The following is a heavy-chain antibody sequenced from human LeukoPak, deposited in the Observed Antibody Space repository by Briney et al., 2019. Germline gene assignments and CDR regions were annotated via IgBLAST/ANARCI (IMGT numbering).Heavy chain of an antibody. CDR2: IYYSGST. D-gene: IGHD3-10*01. V-gene: IGHV4-39*07. CDR1: GGSISSSSYY. Sequence: SETLSLTCTVSGGSISSSSYYWGWFRQPPGKGLEWIGSIYYSGSTYYNPSLKSRVTISVDTSKNQFSLKLSSVTAADTGLYYCVTDQTGRHPYFFDYWGQGTLVTVSS. CDR3: VTDQTGRHPYFFDY. J-gene: IGHJ4*02.